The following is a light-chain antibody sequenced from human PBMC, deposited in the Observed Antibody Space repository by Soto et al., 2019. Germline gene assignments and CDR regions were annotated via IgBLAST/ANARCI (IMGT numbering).Light chain of an antibody. J-gene: IGKJ5*01. Sequence: EIVLTQSPGTLSLSPGERATLSCRASQSVSSSYLAWYQQKPGQAPRLLIYGASSRATGIPDKFSGSGSGTDFTLTISRLEPEDFAVYYCQQFGSSPITFGLGTRLEI. CDR1: QSVSSSY. CDR3: QQFGSSPIT. CDR2: GAS. V-gene: IGKV3-20*01.